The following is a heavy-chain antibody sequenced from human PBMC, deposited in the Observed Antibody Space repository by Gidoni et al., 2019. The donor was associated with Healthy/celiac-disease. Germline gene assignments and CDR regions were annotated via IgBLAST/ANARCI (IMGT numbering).Heavy chain of an antibody. CDR1: SYA. J-gene: IGHJ3*02. V-gene: IGHV3-30-3*01. CDR3: ARDVLRFLEWLLNDAFDI. D-gene: IGHD3-3*01. CDR2: ISYDGSNK. Sequence: SYAMHWVRQAPGKGLEWVAVISYDGSNKYYADSVKGRFTISRDNSKNTLYLQMNSLRAEDTAVYYCARDVLRFLEWLLNDAFDIWGQGTMVTVSS.